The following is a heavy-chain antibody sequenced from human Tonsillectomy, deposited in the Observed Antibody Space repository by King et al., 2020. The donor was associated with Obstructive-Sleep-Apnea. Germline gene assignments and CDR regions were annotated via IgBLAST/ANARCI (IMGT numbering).Heavy chain of an antibody. CDR1: GGSFSGYY. CDR3: ATGGRGHYGMDV. V-gene: IGHV4-34*01. CDR2: FNHSGST. D-gene: IGHD3-10*01. Sequence: VQLQQWGAGLLKPSETLSLTCAVYGGSFSGYYLTWIRQSPGQGLEGIVEFNHSGSTNYNPSLTRRVTISVDTTKNQFPLNLSSVIAADPAVYYWATGGRGHYGMDVWDQGTTVTVSS. J-gene: IGHJ6*02.